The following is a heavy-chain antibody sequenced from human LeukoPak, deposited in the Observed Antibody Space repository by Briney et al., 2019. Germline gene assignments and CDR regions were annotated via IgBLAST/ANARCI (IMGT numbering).Heavy chain of an antibody. CDR1: GGSFSGYY. V-gene: IGHV4-34*01. CDR3: ARVGGYDSEGPRVEGYYYDSSGYYYYFDY. CDR2: INHSGST. J-gene: IGHJ4*02. D-gene: IGHD3-22*01. Sequence: SETLSLTCAVYGGSFSGYYWSWLRQPPGKGLEWLGEINHSGSTNHNPSLKSRVTISVDTSKNQFSLKLSSVTAADTAVYYCARVGGYDSEGPRVEGYYYDSSGYYYYFDYWGQGTLVTVSS.